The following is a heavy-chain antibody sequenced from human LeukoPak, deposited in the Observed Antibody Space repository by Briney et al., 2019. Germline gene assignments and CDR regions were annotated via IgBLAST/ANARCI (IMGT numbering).Heavy chain of an antibody. Sequence: PGGSLRLSCAASGFTFSSYWMSWVRQAPGKGLEWVANIKQDGSEKYYVDSVKGRFTISRDNAKNSPYLQMNSLRAEDTAVYYCARPISYYYDSSGYYRHDAFDIWGQGTMVTVSS. CDR2: IKQDGSEK. CDR3: ARPISYYYDSSGYYRHDAFDI. D-gene: IGHD3-22*01. J-gene: IGHJ3*02. CDR1: GFTFSSYW. V-gene: IGHV3-7*01.